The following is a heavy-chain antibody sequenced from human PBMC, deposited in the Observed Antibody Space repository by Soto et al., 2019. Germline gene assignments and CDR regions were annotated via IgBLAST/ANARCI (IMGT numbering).Heavy chain of an antibody. CDR3: ARDLNYSLFDY. J-gene: IGHJ4*02. Sequence: EVQLVESGGGLVQPGGSLRLSCAASGFTFSSYSMNWVRQAPGKGLEWVSYISSSSSTIYYAASVKGRFTISRDNAQNSLYLPMNSLTAEYTAVYYCARDLNYSLFDYWGQGTLVTVSS. V-gene: IGHV3-48*01. CDR1: GFTFSSYS. D-gene: IGHD2-15*01. CDR2: ISSSSSTI.